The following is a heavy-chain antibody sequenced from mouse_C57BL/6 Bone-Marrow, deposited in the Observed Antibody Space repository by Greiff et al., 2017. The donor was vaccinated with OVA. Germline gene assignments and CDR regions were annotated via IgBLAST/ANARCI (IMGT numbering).Heavy chain of an antibody. CDR3: ARRLRSFDY. V-gene: IGHV5-6*01. D-gene: IGHD1-1*01. CDR2: ISSGGSYT. J-gene: IGHJ2*01. CDR1: GFTFSSYG. Sequence: EVQVVESGGDLVKPGGSLKLSCEASGFTFSSYGMYWVRQTPDKRMEWVATISSGGSYTYYTASVKGRFTISRDNAKNTLYLQMSSLKSENTAIYYCARRLRSFDYWGQGTTLTVSS.